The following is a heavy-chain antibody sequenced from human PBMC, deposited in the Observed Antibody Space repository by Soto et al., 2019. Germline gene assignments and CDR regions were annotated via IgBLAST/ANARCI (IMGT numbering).Heavy chain of an antibody. V-gene: IGHV1-69*01. CDR2: IIPIFGTA. Sequence: QVQLVQSGAEVKKPGSSVKVSCKASGGTFSSYAISWVRQAPGQGLEWMGGIIPIFGTANYAQKFQGTVRITADESTGTAYMELGSLSSEATAVYYCAGYTPRVPVALQPPANWFDPWGKGTLVTVSS. CDR3: AGYTPRVPVALQPPANWFDP. CDR1: GGTFSSYA. D-gene: IGHD2-2*02. J-gene: IGHJ5*02.